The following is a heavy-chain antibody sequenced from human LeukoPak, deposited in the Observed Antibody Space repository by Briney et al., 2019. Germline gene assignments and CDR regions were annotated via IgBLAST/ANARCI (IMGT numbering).Heavy chain of an antibody. J-gene: IGHJ4*02. CDR3: ARAGNYYTSGSYLGY. Sequence: PSETLSLTCTVSGGSISSGGYYWSWIRQHPGKGLEWIGYIYNRGSANYNPSLKSRVTISVDTSKNQFSLKLSSVTAADTAVYYCARAGNYYTSGSYLGYWGQGTLVTVSS. V-gene: IGHV4-61*08. CDR1: GGSISSGGYY. D-gene: IGHD3-10*01. CDR2: IYNRGSA.